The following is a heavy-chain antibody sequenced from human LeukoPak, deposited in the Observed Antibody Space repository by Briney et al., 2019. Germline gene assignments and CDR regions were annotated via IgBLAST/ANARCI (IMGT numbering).Heavy chain of an antibody. D-gene: IGHD4-17*01. CDR2: ISAYNGNT. V-gene: IGHV1-18*01. Sequence: GVSVKVSCKASGYTFTSYGISWVRQAPGQGLEWMGWISAYNGNTYYAQRLQGRVTVTTDTSMSTAYMELRSLRSDDTAVYYCAREFTVTTGYGMDVWGQGTTVTVSS. J-gene: IGHJ6*02. CDR1: GYTFTSYG. CDR3: AREFTVTTGYGMDV.